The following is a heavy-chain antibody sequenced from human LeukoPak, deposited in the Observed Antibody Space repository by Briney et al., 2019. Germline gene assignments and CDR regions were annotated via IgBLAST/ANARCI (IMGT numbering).Heavy chain of an antibody. CDR2: MYHTVTT. V-gene: IGHV4-39*01. Sequence: PSETLSLTCTVSGGSISSGNFFWGWIRQPPGKGLEWIGSMYHTVTTSYNPSLKGRVTISLDTSKNQFSLKLNSVTAADTALYYCARSGYIYGADAFDLWGQGAVVTVSS. J-gene: IGHJ3*01. CDR3: ARSGYIYGADAFDL. D-gene: IGHD5-18*01. CDR1: GGSISSGNFF.